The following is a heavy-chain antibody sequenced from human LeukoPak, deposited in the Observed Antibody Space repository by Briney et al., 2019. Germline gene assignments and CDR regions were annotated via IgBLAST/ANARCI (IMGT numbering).Heavy chain of an antibody. CDR1: GYTYTNYG. D-gene: IGHD1-26*01. CDR3: ARDQSRVGGTRPADY. V-gene: IGHV1-18*01. Sequence: GASVTVSCKASGYTYTNYGISWVRQAPGQGLEWMGWISVDNGDANYAHNVQGRVTMTTDTSTRTAYMELRSLTSDDTAVYYCARDQSRVGGTRPADYWGQGTLVTVSS. CDR2: ISVDNGDA. J-gene: IGHJ4*02.